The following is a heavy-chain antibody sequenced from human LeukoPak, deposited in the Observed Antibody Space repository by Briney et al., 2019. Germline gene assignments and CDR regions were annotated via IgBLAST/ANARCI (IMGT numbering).Heavy chain of an antibody. Sequence: GGSLRLSCAASGFTFSSYWMHWVRQAPGKGLVWVSRINSDGSSTSYADSVKGRFTISRDNAKSSLYLQMNSLRAEDTAVYYCARDQVGATPFDYWGQGTLVTVSS. CDR1: GFTFSSYW. J-gene: IGHJ4*02. CDR3: ARDQVGATPFDY. CDR2: INSDGSST. D-gene: IGHD1-26*01. V-gene: IGHV3-74*01.